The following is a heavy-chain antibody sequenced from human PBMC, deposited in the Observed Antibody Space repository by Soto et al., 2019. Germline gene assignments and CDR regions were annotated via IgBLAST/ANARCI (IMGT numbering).Heavy chain of an antibody. D-gene: IGHD5-18*01. CDR2: ISSSSSYI. J-gene: IGHJ4*02. CDR1: GFTFSSYS. V-gene: IGHV3-21*01. Sequence: EVQLVESGGGLVKPGGSLRLSCAASGFTFSSYSMNWVRQAPGKGLEWVSSISSSSSYIYYADSVKGRFTISRDNAXXSMYLQMNSLRAEDPAVYYCARDQPGYSYGYGLGYWGQGTLVTVSS. CDR3: ARDQPGYSYGYGLGY.